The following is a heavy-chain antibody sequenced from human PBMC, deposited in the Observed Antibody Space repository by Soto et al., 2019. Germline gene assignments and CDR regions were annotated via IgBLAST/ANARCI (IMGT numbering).Heavy chain of an antibody. CDR3: ARTRSFTLGFYYDVMDV. CDR2: IYPGDSDT. Sequence: GESLKISFQGSGYSFASYWIGWVRQMPGKDLEWMGIIYPGDSDTRYSPSFQGQVTISADKSLRTAYLQWTSLKASDTALYYCARTRSFTLGFYYDVMDVWGQGTTVTVSS. J-gene: IGHJ6*02. V-gene: IGHV5-51*01. CDR1: GYSFASYW. D-gene: IGHD6-6*01.